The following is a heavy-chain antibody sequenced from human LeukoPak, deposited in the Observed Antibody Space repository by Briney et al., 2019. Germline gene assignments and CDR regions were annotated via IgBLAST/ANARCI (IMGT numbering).Heavy chain of an antibody. J-gene: IGHJ4*02. V-gene: IGHV3-33*01. Sequence: GRSLRLSCAASGFTFSSYGMHWVRQAPGKGLEWVALIWYDGSNKYYADSVKGRFTIFRDNSKNTLYLQMNSLRAEDTAVYYCARDRGYSYAHPLDYWGQGTLVTVSS. CDR2: IWYDGSNK. CDR1: GFTFSSYG. D-gene: IGHD5-18*01. CDR3: ARDRGYSYAHPLDY.